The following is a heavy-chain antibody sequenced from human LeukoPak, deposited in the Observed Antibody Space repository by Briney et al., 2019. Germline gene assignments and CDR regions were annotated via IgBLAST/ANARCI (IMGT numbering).Heavy chain of an antibody. CDR2: IYYSGST. V-gene: IGHV4-59*01. CDR3: ARGRWNYDPYFDY. J-gene: IGHJ4*02. Sequence: SETLSLTCTVSGGSISSYYWSWIRQPPGKGLEWIGYIYYSGSTNYNPSLKSRVTISVDTSKNQFSLKLSSVTAADTAVYYCARGRWNYDPYFDYWGQGTLVTVSS. CDR1: GGSISSYY. D-gene: IGHD1-7*01.